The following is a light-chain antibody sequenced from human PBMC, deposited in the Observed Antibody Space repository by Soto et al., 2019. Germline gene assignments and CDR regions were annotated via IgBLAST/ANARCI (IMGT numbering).Light chain of an antibody. Sequence: EIVMTQSPATLSVSPGERATLSCRASQSVSSNLAWYQQKPGQAPRPLIYGASTRATGIPARFSGSGSGTEFTLTITNLEPEDSAVYYCQQYGNSPITFGQGTRLEIK. V-gene: IGKV3-15*01. CDR3: QQYGNSPIT. CDR2: GAS. CDR1: QSVSSN. J-gene: IGKJ5*01.